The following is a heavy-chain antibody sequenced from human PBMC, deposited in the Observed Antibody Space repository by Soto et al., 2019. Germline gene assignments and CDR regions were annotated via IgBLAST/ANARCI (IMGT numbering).Heavy chain of an antibody. CDR1: GFTVSSNY. D-gene: IGHD3-16*02. J-gene: IGHJ4*02. CDR3: ARVSVNLDY. V-gene: IGHV3-53*01. CDR2: IYSGGST. Sequence: PGGSLRLSXAASGFTVSSNYMSWVRQAPGKGLEWVSVIYSGGSTYYADSVKGRFTISRDNAKNSLYLQMNSLRDEDTAVYYCARVSVNLDYWGQGTLVTVSS.